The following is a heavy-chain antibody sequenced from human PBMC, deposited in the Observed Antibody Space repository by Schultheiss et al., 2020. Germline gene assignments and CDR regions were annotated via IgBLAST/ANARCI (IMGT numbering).Heavy chain of an antibody. CDR2: ISAYNGNT. CDR1: GYTFTSYG. V-gene: IGHV1-18*01. CDR3: ARGSGGGDYGDYSFDY. Sequence: ASVKVSCKASGYTFTSYGISWVRQAPGQGLEWMGWISAYNGNTNYAQKLQGRVTMTTDTSTSTAYMELGSLRSDDTAVYYCARGSGGGDYGDYSFDYWGQGTLVNVSS. D-gene: IGHD4-17*01. J-gene: IGHJ4*02.